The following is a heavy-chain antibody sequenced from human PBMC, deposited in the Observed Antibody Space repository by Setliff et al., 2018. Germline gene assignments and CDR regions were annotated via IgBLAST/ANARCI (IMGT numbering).Heavy chain of an antibody. CDR1: GFTFSDHY. CDR3: VCFSWRGCSGDTCYSGDDSFDM. J-gene: IGHJ3*02. Sequence: GGSLRLSCVVSGFTFSDHYMDWVRQAPGKGLEWVGRIRNKPNAYLTQYAASVEGRFTISRDNAKNSLYLQMNSLRAEDTAIYYCVCFSWRGCSGDTCYSGDDSFDMWGQGTEVTVSS. V-gene: IGHV3-72*01. D-gene: IGHD2-15*01. CDR2: IRNKPNAYLT.